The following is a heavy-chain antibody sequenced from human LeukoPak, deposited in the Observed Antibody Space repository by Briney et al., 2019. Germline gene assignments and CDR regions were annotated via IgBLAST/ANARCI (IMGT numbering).Heavy chain of an antibody. V-gene: IGHV3-23*01. J-gene: IGHJ3*02. CDR1: GFTFSSYA. Sequence: PGGSLRLSCAASGFTFSSYAMSWVRQGQGRGLERVSAISGSGGSTYYADSVKGRFTISRDNSKNTLYLQMNSLRAEDTAVYYCAKDKIRSFPTRTREYSGYDGSVAFDIWGQGTMVTVSS. CDR3: AKDKIRSFPTRTREYSGYDGSVAFDI. D-gene: IGHD5-12*01. CDR2: ISGSGGST.